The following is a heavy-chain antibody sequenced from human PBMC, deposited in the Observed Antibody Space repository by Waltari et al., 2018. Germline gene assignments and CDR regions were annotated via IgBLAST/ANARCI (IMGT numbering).Heavy chain of an antibody. CDR3: ATKRESSASGFDY. J-gene: IGHJ4*02. CDR2: IYYSGST. V-gene: IGHV4-39*01. CDR1: GGSISSSSYY. D-gene: IGHD6-19*01. Sequence: QLQLQESGPGLVKPSETLSFTCTVSGGSISSSSYYGGWIRQAPGKGLEWLGSIYYSGSTYYNPSIKSRVTISVDTSKNQFSLKLSSVTAADTAVYYCATKRESSASGFDYWGQGTLVTVSS.